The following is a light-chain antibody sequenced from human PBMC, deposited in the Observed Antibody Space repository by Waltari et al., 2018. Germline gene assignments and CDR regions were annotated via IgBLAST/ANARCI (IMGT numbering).Light chain of an antibody. Sequence: SYVLTQPPSVSVAPGKTASLTCGGNNIESKSVHWYQQKPGQAPILVISYDSDRPSGIPERFSGSNAGNTATLTISRVEAGDEADYYCQVWDANTDPGVFGTGTEVTVL. CDR2: YDS. CDR1: NIESKS. V-gene: IGLV3-21*04. J-gene: IGLJ1*01. CDR3: QVWDANTDPGV.